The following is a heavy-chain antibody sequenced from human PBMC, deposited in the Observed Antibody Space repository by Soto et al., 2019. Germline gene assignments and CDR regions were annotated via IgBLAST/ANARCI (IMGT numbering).Heavy chain of an antibody. J-gene: IGHJ4*02. CDR3: AKSLNPYDSSGSDY. CDR2: ISGSGGST. Sequence: PGGSLRLSCAASGFTFSSYAMSWVRQAPGKGLEWVSAISGSGGSTYYADSVKGRFTISRDNSKNTLYLQMNSLRAEDTAVYYCAKSLNPYDSSGSDYWGQGTLVTVSS. V-gene: IGHV3-23*01. CDR1: GFTFSSYA. D-gene: IGHD3-22*01.